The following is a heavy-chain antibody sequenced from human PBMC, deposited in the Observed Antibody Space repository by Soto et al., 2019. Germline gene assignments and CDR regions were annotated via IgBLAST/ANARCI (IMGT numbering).Heavy chain of an antibody. D-gene: IGHD3-22*01. CDR2: INSDNGNT. V-gene: IGHV1-18*01. CDR3: ARDSPQYYYDSSGYYPGPYNWFDP. CDR1: GYTFSNSG. J-gene: IGHJ5*02. Sequence: ASVKVSCKASGYTFSNSGISWVRQAPGQGLEWLGWINSDNGNTNYAQHLQGRVTLTTDTSTSTAYMDLRSLRSDDTAVYYCARDSPQYYYDSSGYYPGPYNWFDPWGQGTLVTVSS.